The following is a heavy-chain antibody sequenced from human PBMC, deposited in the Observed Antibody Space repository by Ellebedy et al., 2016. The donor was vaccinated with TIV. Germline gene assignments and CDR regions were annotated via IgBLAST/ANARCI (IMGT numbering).Heavy chain of an antibody. CDR2: IKQDGSEK. V-gene: IGHV3-7*03. CDR3: AKDIRLAVAGKGMDV. D-gene: IGHD6-19*01. Sequence: GESLKISCAASGFTFSSYWMSWVRQAPGKGLEWVANIKQDGSEKYYVDSVKGRFTISRDNAKNSLYLQMNSLRAEDTALYYCAKDIRLAVAGKGMDVWGQGTTVTVSS. J-gene: IGHJ6*02. CDR1: GFTFSSYW.